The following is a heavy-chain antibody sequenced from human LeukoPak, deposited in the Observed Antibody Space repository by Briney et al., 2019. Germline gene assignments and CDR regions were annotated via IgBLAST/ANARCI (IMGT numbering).Heavy chain of an antibody. V-gene: IGHV4-59*01. CDR3: AREGVGATWGCLDY. J-gene: IGHJ4*02. CDR2: IYYSGST. D-gene: IGHD1-26*01. CDR1: GGSISTYY. Sequence: SETLSLTCTVSGGSISTYYWNWIRQPPGKGLEWIGYIYYSGSTNYNPSLKSRVTISVDTSKNQFSLKLSSVTAADTAVYYCAREGVGATWGCLDYWGQGTLVTVSS.